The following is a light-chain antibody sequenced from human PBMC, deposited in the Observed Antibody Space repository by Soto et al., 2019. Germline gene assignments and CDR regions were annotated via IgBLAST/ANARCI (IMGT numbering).Light chain of an antibody. CDR3: QQYYDYPPLI. Sequence: EIVMTQSPATLSVSPGERATLSCRASRSINRKLAWYQQKPGHAPRLLISGASTRATAIPARFSGSGSGTEFTLTTSSLQSEDVAVYYCQQYYDYPPLIFGGGTKVEIK. CDR1: RSINRK. V-gene: IGKV3-15*01. CDR2: GAS. J-gene: IGKJ4*01.